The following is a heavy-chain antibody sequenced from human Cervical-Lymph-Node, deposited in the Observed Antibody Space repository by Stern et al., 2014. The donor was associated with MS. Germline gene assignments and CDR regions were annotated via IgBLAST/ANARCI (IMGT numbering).Heavy chain of an antibody. CDR1: GFIFSTYW. D-gene: IGHD3-3*02. CDR3: ARGFSTDY. Sequence: EVQLEESGGGLVQPGGSLRLSCAASGFIFSTYWMSWVRQAPGKGLEWVANINQDGSEEFYVDPVKGRFTISRDNDNNSMYLQMNDLRAEDTAVYFCARGFSTDYWGQGNLVTVSS. J-gene: IGHJ4*02. V-gene: IGHV3-7*01. CDR2: INQDGSEE.